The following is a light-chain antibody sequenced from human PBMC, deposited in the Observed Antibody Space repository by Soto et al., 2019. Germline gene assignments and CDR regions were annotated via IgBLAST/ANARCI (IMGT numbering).Light chain of an antibody. V-gene: IGLV2-14*01. Sequence: QSVLTQPASVSGSPGQSITISCTGTSSDVGAYDYVSWYQQHPDKAPKLIIYVVSNRPSGVSNRFSGSKSGNTASLTISGLQAEDEADYYCSSYTSSTVVFGGGTKLTVL. J-gene: IGLJ2*01. CDR2: VVS. CDR3: SSYTSSTVV. CDR1: SSDVGAYDY.